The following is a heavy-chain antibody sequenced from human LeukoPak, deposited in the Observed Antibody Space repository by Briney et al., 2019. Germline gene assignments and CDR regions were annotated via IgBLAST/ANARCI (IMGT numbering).Heavy chain of an antibody. Sequence: GGSLRLSCAASGFTFSSYSMNWVRQAPGKGLEWVSSISSSSSYIYYADSVKGRFTISRDNAKNSLYLQMNSLRAEDTAVYYXXXXXXXXXXXXXXYYYYGMDVWGQGTTVTVSS. J-gene: IGHJ6*02. V-gene: IGHV3-21*01. CDR3: XXXXXXXXXXXXXYYYYGMDV. CDR1: GFTFSSYS. CDR2: ISSSSSYI.